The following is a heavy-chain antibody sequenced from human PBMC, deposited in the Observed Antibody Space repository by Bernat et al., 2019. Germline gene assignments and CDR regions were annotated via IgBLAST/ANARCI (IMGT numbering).Heavy chain of an antibody. Sequence: QVQLVESGGGVVQPGRSLRLSCAASGFTSSSYGMHWVRQAPGKGLEWVAVIWYDGSNKYYADSVKGRFTISRDNSKNTLYLQMNSLRAEDTAVYYCARDFGAASYYYYYYGMDVWGQGTTVTVSS. CDR3: ARDFGAASYYYYYYGMDV. V-gene: IGHV3-33*01. J-gene: IGHJ6*02. CDR1: GFTSSSYG. CDR2: IWYDGSNK. D-gene: IGHD3-10*01.